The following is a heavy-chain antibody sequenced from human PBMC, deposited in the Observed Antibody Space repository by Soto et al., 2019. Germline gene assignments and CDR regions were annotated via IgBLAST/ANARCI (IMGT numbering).Heavy chain of an antibody. J-gene: IGHJ4*02. CDR2: MNPNSGNT. CDR1: GYTFTSYD. V-gene: IGHV1-8*01. D-gene: IGHD2-15*01. CDR3: ASDFFFSDGSLYAFDY. Sequence: QVQLVQSGAEVKKPGASVKVSCKTSGYTFTSYDINWVRQATGQGLEWMGWMNPNSGNTGYAQKLQGRVTMTRNTSIRTGYMELSSLRSEDTAVYFCASDFFFSDGSLYAFDYWGQGTLVTVSS.